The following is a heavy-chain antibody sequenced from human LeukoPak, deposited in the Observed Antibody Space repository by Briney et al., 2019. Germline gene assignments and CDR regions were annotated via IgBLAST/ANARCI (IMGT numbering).Heavy chain of an antibody. CDR1: GFTFSSYG. V-gene: IGHV3-15*07. J-gene: IGHJ4*02. Sequence: GGSLRLSCAASGFTFSSYGMHWVRQAPGKGLEWVGRIKSKTDGGTTDYAAPVKGRLTISRDDSKNTLYLQMNSLKTEDTAVYYCTTTPTKYYDFWSAYNDYWGQGTLVTVSS. D-gene: IGHD3-3*01. CDR2: IKSKTDGGTT. CDR3: TTTPTKYYDFWSAYNDY.